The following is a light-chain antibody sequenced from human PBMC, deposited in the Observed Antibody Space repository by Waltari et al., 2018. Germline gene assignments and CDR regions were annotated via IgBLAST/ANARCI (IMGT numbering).Light chain of an antibody. CDR3: QQRSNWLT. V-gene: IGKV3-11*01. CDR1: QSVSSY. J-gene: IGKJ4*01. CDR2: DAS. Sequence: EIVLTQSPATLSLSPGERATLSCRASQSVSSYLAWYQQKPGQAPRLLIHDASNRATGIPARFSGSGSGTDCTLTISSLEPEDFAVYYCQQRSNWLTFGGGTKGEIK.